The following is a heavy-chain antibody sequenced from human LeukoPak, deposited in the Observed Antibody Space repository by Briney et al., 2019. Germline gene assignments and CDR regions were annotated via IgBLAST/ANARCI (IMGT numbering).Heavy chain of an antibody. CDR2: IGTAGDT. V-gene: IGHV3-13*01. CDR3: AATRTAAVEGNFDY. Sequence: GGSLRLSCAASGFTFSSYDMHWVRQATGKGLEWVSAIGTAGDTYYPGSVKGRFTISRENAKNSLYLQMNSLRAGDTAVYYCAATRTAAVEGNFDYWGQGTLVTASS. J-gene: IGHJ4*02. D-gene: IGHD6-13*01. CDR1: GFTFSSYD.